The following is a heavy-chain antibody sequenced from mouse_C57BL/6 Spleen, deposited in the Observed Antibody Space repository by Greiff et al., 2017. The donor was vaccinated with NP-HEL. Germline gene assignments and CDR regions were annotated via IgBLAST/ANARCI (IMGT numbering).Heavy chain of an antibody. CDR3: ARNSLYGNYGYFDV. D-gene: IGHD2-1*01. V-gene: IGHV5-9*01. Sequence: EVKLVESGGGLVKPGGSLKLSCAASGFTFSSYTMSWVRQTPEKRLEWVATISGGGGNTYYPDRVKGRFTISRDNAKNTLYLQMSSLRAEDTALYYCARNSLYGNYGYFDVWGTGTTVTVSS. CDR1: GFTFSSYT. CDR2: ISGGGGNT. J-gene: IGHJ1*03.